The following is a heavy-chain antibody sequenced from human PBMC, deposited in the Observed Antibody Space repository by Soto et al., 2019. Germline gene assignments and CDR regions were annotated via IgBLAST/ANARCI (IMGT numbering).Heavy chain of an antibody. V-gene: IGHV1-69*13. Sequence: SVKVSCKASGGTFSSYAISWVRQAPGQGLEWMGGIIPIFGTANYAQKFQGRVTITADESTSTAYMELSSVTAADTAVYYCARDAMARLGYYGMDVWGQGTTVTVSS. CDR2: IIPIFGTA. J-gene: IGHJ6*02. D-gene: IGHD6-25*01. CDR1: GGTFSSYA. CDR3: ARDAMARLGYYGMDV.